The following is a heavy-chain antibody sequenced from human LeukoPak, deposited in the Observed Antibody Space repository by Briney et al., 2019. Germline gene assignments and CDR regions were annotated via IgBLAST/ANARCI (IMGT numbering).Heavy chain of an antibody. V-gene: IGHV4-59*01. D-gene: IGHD1-26*01. CDR1: GGSISNYY. CDR3: AREGGSYYHWFDP. J-gene: IGHJ5*02. CDR2: VFYSGST. Sequence: PSETLSLTCTVSGGSISNYYWSWIRQPPGKGPEWIGNVFYSGSTNYNPSLKSRVTISLDTSKSQFSLRLTSVTAADTAVYYCAREGGSYYHWFDPWGQGNLVTVSS.